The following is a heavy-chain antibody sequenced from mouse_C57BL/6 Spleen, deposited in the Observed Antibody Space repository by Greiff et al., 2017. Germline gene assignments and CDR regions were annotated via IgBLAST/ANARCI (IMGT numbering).Heavy chain of an antibody. D-gene: IGHD1-1*01. CDR3: SYYYGSRRTYFDY. CDR2: IDPEDGET. V-gene: IGHV14-2*01. J-gene: IGHJ2*01. CDR1: GFNIKDYY. Sequence: VQLQQSGAELVKPGASVKLSCTASGFNIKDYYMHWVKQRTEQGLEWIGRIDPEDGETKYAPKFQGKATITADTSSNTADLQLSSLTSEDTAVYYCSYYYGSRRTYFDYWGQGTTLTVSS.